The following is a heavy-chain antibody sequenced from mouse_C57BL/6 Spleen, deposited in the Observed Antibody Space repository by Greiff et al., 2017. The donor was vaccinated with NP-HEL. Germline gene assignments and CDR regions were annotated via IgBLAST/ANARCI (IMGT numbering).Heavy chain of an antibody. V-gene: IGHV1-15*01. CDR3: TYYCGSSSYYFDY. CDR2: IDPETGGT. Sequence: LQESGAELVRPGASVTLSCKASGYTFTDYEMHWVKQTPVHGLEWIGAIDPETGGTAYNQKFKGKAILTADKSSSTAYMELRSLTSEDSAVYYCTYYCGSSSYYFDYWGQGTTLTVSS. CDR1: GYTFTDYE. J-gene: IGHJ2*01. D-gene: IGHD1-1*01.